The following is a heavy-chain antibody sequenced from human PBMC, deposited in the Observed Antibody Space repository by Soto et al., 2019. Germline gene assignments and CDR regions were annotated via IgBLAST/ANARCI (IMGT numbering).Heavy chain of an antibody. D-gene: IGHD3-3*01. CDR2: ISSNGGST. CDR3: ARGHYDFWSGDTGVNDAFDI. V-gene: IGHV3-64*02. CDR1: GFTFSSYA. J-gene: IGHJ3*02. Sequence: GGSLRLSCAASGFTFSSYAMHWVRQAPGKGLEYVSAISSNGGSTYYADSVKGRFAISRDNSKNTLYLQMGSLRAEDMAVYYCARGHYDFWSGDTGVNDAFDIWGQGTMVTVSS.